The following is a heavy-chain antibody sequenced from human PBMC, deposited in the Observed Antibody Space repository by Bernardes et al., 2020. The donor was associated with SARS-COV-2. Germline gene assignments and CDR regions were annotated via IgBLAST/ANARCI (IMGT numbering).Heavy chain of an antibody. V-gene: IGHV1-3*01. J-gene: IGHJ5*02. D-gene: IGHD3-16*02. CDR3: ARDIQTYDYVWGSYRWSRFDP. CDR2: INAGNGNT. CDR1: GYTFTSYA. Sequence: ASVKVSCKASGYTFTSYAMHWVRQAPGQRLEWMGWINAGNGNTKYSQKFQGRVTITRDTSASTAYMELSSLRSEDTAVYYCARDIQTYDYVWGSYRWSRFDPWGQGTLVTVSS.